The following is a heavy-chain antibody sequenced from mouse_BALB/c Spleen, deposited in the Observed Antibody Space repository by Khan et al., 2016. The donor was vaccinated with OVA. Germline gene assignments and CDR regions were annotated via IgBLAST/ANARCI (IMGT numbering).Heavy chain of an antibody. Sequence: QVQLKQSGPGLVAPSQSLSITCTVSGFSLTDYGVNWVRQPPGKGLEWRGVIWGDGSTDYNSALKSRLSINKDTSKSQVFLKMNSLQTDDTARYFCARELRRVGFAYWGQGTLVTVSA. J-gene: IGHJ3*01. V-gene: IGHV2-6-7*01. CDR1: GFSLTDYG. D-gene: IGHD1-2*01. CDR3: ARELRRVGFAY. CDR2: IWGDGST.